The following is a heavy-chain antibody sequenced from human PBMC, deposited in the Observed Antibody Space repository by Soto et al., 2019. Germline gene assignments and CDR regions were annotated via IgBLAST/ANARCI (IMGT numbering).Heavy chain of an antibody. CDR2: IYPGDSDT. Sequence: PGESLKISCKGSGYSFTSYWIGWVRQMPGKGLEWMGIIYPGDSDTRYSPSFQGQVTISADKSISTAYLQWSSLKASDTAMYYCARHPLLEWLPMGHQNYYGMDVWGQGTTVTVSS. CDR3: ARHPLLEWLPMGHQNYYGMDV. J-gene: IGHJ6*02. D-gene: IGHD3-3*01. V-gene: IGHV5-51*01. CDR1: GYSFTSYW.